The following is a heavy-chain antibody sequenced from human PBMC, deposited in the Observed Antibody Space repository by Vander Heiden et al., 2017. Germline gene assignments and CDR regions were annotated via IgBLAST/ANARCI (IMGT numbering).Heavy chain of an antibody. CDR1: GFTFRTYS. J-gene: IGHJ6*02. CDR2: ISSSSSYI. CDR3: ARGVIPDATRYYGMDV. V-gene: IGHV3-21*01. Sequence: VQLVESGARLAPPAGSLRLSRLASGFTFRTYSMNWVRQAPGKGLEWVSAISSSSSYIYHADSLKGRFTISRDNAKNSLYLQMNSLRAEDTAVYYCARGVIPDATRYYGMDVWGRGTTVTVSS. D-gene: IGHD2-2*01.